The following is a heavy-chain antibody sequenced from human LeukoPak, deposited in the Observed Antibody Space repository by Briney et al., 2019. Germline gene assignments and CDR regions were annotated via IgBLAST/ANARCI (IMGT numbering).Heavy chain of an antibody. CDR3: TTDLGASMIRGVIVS. D-gene: IGHD3-10*01. J-gene: IGHJ4*02. V-gene: IGHV3-15*05. Sequence: PGGSLRLSCAASGFTFTNAWMTWVRQAPGKGLEWVGRIKSKGDGETTDYAAFVKGRFSMSRDDSRATKYLQMYSLEAEDTAVYYCTTDLGASMIRGVIVSWGQGALVTVSS. CDR1: GFTFTNAW. CDR2: IKSKGDGETT.